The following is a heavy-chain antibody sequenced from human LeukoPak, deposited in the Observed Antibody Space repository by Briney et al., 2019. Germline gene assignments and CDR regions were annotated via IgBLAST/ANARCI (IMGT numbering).Heavy chain of an antibody. V-gene: IGHV5-51*01. J-gene: IGHJ3*02. Sequence: GSISTYYWSWIRQPPGKGLEWMGIIYSGDSDTRYSPSFQGQVTISADKSISTAYLQWSSLKASDTAMYYCARHGGSEYSSGPPFDIWGQGTMVTVSS. CDR2: IYSGDSDT. CDR3: ARHGGSEYSSGPPFDI. CDR1: GSISTYYW. D-gene: IGHD6-19*01.